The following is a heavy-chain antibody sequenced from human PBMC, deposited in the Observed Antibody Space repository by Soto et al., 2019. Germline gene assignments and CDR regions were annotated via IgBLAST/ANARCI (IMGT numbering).Heavy chain of an antibody. Sequence: PSETLSLTCSVSGDSIRSGGHYWNWIRQHPEKGLEWIGYIYYSGSTHYNPSLRSRLTISLDTSKNQFSLKLSSVTAADTAVYYCARRYYDFWSGYYWGYFDYWGQGTLVTVSS. CDR1: GDSIRSGGHY. D-gene: IGHD3-3*01. V-gene: IGHV4-31*03. CDR2: IYYSGST. CDR3: ARRYYDFWSGYYWGYFDY. J-gene: IGHJ4*02.